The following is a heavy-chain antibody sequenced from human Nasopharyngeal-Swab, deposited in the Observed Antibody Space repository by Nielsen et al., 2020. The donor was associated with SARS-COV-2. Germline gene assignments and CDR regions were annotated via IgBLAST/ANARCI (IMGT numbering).Heavy chain of an antibody. D-gene: IGHD4-17*01. CDR2: IRGKGYGGKT. V-gene: IGHV3-49*02. J-gene: IGHJ4*02. CDR3: TSAQDYGYYEVLFDY. Sequence: WIRQRPGKVLDRVAFIRGKGYGGKTEYAASVKCRFTISRDDSKTIAYLQMNSLKTDDTALYYCTSAQDYGYYEVLFDYWGQGTPVTVSS.